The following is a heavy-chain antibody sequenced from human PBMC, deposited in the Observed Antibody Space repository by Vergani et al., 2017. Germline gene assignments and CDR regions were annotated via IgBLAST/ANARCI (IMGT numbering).Heavy chain of an antibody. J-gene: IGHJ3*02. D-gene: IGHD3-3*01. CDR3: ARDLSRITIFGGYPGGAFDI. CDR2: ISGSGGST. CDR1: GFTFSSYA. V-gene: IGHV3-23*01. Sequence: EVQLLESGGGLVQPGGSLRLSCAASGFTFSSYAMSWVRQAPGKGLEWVSAISGSGGSTYYADSVKGRFTISRDNSKNTLYLQMNSLRAEYTAVYYCARDLSRITIFGGYPGGAFDIWGQGTMVTVSS.